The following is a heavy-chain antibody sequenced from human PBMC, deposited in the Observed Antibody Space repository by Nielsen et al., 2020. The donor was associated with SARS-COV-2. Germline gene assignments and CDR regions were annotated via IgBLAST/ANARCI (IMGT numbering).Heavy chain of an antibody. CDR2: ISAYNGNT. Sequence: ASVKVSCKTSGYTFNSYGISWVRQAPGQGLEWMGWISAYNGNTDYAQKFQGRVTMTTDTSTTTAYMELRSLRSDDTAFYYCARVTTYKYSSGSSDFDYWGQGTLVTVSS. J-gene: IGHJ4*02. CDR1: GYTFNSYG. V-gene: IGHV1-18*01. D-gene: IGHD3-10*01. CDR3: ARVTTYKYSSGSSDFDY.